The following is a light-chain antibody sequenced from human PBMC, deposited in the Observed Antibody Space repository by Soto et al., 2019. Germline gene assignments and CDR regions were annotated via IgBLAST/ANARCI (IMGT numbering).Light chain of an antibody. J-gene: IGKJ4*01. Sequence: DIQMTQSPSSLSASVGDTVTITCRASQKINNFLSWYQQKPGKAPKLLIFLASSLESGVPSRFGGSGSGTDFTLTIRSLQPEDSASYYCLQSLSNPRTFGGGTKVEI. CDR2: LAS. CDR1: QKINNF. CDR3: LQSLSNPRT. V-gene: IGKV1-39*01.